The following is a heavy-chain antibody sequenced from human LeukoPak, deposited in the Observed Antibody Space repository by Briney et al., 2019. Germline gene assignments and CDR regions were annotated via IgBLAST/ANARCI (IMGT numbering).Heavy chain of an antibody. CDR1: GFTFSSYS. CDR2: ISSSSSYI. V-gene: IGHV3-21*01. D-gene: IGHD3-22*01. Sequence: PGGSLRLSCAASGFTFSSYSMNWVRQAPGKGLEWVSSISSSSSYIYYADSVKGKFTISRDNAKNSLYLQMNSLRAEDTAVYYCARENYGSSGYSTQVDCWGQGTLVTVSS. CDR3: ARENYGSSGYSTQVDC. J-gene: IGHJ4*02.